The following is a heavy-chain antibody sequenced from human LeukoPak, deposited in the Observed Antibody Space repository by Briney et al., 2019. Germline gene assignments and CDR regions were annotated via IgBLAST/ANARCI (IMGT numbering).Heavy chain of an antibody. CDR3: AKDGYYGSGILYYFDY. CDR2: ISYDGSNK. V-gene: IGHV3-30*18. CDR1: GFTFSSYG. D-gene: IGHD3-10*01. Sequence: GGSLRLSCAASGFTFSSYGMHWVRQAPGKGLEWVAVISYDGSNKYYADSVKGRFTISRDNSKNTLYLQVDSLRAEDTAVYYCAKDGYYGSGILYYFDYWGQGTLVTVSS. J-gene: IGHJ4*02.